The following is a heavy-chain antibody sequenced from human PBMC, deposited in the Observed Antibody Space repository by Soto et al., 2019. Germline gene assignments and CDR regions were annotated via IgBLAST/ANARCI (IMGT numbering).Heavy chain of an antibody. V-gene: IGHV3-30*18. D-gene: IGHD3-22*01. CDR1: GFTFSSYG. CDR2: ISYDGSNK. CDR3: AKDRDYYDSSGSGYYFDY. Sequence: GGSLRLSCAASGFTFSSYGMHWVRQAPGKGLEWVAVISYDGSNKYYADSVKGRFTISRDNSKNTLYPQMNSLRAEDTAVYYCAKDRDYYDSSGSGYYFDYWGQGTLVTVSS. J-gene: IGHJ4*02.